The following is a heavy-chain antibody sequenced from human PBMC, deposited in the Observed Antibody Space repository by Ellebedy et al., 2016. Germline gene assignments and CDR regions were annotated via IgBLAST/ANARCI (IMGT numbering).Heavy chain of an antibody. CDR2: ISNDNSNT. Sequence: ASVKVSCKASGYTFTNYDISWVRQAPGQGLEWIGWISNDNSNTNFGQKVQGRLTMTTDTSTSTAYMELRSLTSDDTAVYYCARNVGSGFDIWGQGTMVTVSS. CDR3: ARNVGSGFDI. D-gene: IGHD1-26*01. V-gene: IGHV1-18*04. J-gene: IGHJ3*02. CDR1: GYTFTNYD.